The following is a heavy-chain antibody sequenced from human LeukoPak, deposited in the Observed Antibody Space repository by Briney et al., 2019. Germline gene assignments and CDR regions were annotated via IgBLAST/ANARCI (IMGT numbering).Heavy chain of an antibody. Sequence: SETLSLTCTVSGGSISSNTYYWGWIRQPPGKGLEWIGSIYYVGSPYYNPSLKSRVTISIDTSNNQVSLKMSSMTAADTAVYYCAKSDGYGLIDSWGQGTLVTVSS. D-gene: IGHD2-21*02. CDR3: AKSDGYGLIDS. V-gene: IGHV4-39*01. J-gene: IGHJ5*01. CDR2: IYYVGSP. CDR1: GGSISSNTYY.